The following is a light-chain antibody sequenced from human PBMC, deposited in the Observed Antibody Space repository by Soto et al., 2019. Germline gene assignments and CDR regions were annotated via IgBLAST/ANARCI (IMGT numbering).Light chain of an antibody. V-gene: IGLV1-40*01. Sequence: QPVLTQPPSVSGAPGQTVTISCTGNNSNIGAGYAVHWYQQLPRTAPKLLIYSNTHRRSGVPDRFSGSRAATSVSLAITGLQAEDEADYYCSSYTDSSNYVFGTGTKVTVL. CDR2: SNT. CDR1: NSNIGAGYA. CDR3: SSYTDSSNYV. J-gene: IGLJ1*01.